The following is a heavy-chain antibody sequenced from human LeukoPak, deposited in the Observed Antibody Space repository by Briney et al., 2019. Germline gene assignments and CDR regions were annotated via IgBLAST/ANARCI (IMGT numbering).Heavy chain of an antibody. D-gene: IGHD3-3*01. Sequence: SETLSLTCAVSGGSISSYYWSWIRQPPGKGLEWIGYIYYSGSTNYNPSLKSRVTISVDRSKNQFSLKLSSVTAADTAVYYCARATIFGVPDYWGQGTLVTVSS. J-gene: IGHJ4*02. CDR3: ARATIFGVPDY. V-gene: IGHV4-59*12. CDR1: GGSISSYY. CDR2: IYYSGST.